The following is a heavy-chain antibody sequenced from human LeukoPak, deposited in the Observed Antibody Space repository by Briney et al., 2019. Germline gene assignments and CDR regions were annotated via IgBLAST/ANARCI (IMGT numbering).Heavy chain of an antibody. Sequence: ASVKVSCKASGGTFSSYAISWVRQAPGQGLEWMGGIIPIFGTANYAQKFQGRVTITTDESTSTAYMELSSLRSEDTAVYYCARDYYDSSGYWSPPGYWGQGTLVTVSS. D-gene: IGHD3-22*01. CDR1: GGTFSSYA. V-gene: IGHV1-69*05. CDR2: IIPIFGTA. J-gene: IGHJ4*02. CDR3: ARDYYDSSGYWSPPGY.